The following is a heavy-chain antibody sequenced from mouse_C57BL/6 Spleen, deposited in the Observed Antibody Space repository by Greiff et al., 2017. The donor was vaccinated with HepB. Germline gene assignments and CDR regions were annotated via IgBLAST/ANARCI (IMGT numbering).Heavy chain of an antibody. CDR2: IHPNSGST. V-gene: IGHV1-64*01. D-gene: IGHD1-2*01. J-gene: IGHJ3*01. CDR3: ARSGITTGEAY. CDR1: GYTFTSYW. Sequence: VQLQQPGAELVKPGASVKLSCKASGYTFTSYWMHWVKQRPGQGLEWIGMIHPNSGSTNYNEKFKSKAPLTVDKSSSTAYMQLSSLTSEDSAVYYCARSGITTGEAYWGQGTLVTVSA.